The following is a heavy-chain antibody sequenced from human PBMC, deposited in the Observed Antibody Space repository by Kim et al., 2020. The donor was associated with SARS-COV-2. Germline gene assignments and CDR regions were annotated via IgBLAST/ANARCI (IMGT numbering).Heavy chain of an antibody. V-gene: IGHV3-21*01. CDR3: ARAQGVGGMDV. J-gene: IGHJ6*02. D-gene: IGHD3-16*01. CDR2: ISSSGSYI. Sequence: GGSLRLSCAASGFTFSSYSMNWVRQAPGKGLEWVSSISSSGSYIYYADSVKGRFTISRDNAKNLLYLQMNSLRAEDTAVYYCARAQGVGGMDVWGHGTT. CDR1: GFTFSSYS.